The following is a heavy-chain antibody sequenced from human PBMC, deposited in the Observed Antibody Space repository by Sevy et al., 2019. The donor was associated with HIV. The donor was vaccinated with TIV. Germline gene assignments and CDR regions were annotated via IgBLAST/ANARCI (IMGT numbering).Heavy chain of an antibody. CDR1: GGTFSSYA. CDR2: IIPIFRTA. D-gene: IGHD5-18*01. CDR3: ARILHVDTSMVTPPGY. J-gene: IGHJ4*02. V-gene: IGHV1-69*13. Sequence: SVKVSCKASGGTFSSYAISWVRQAPGQGLEWMGGIIPIFRTANYAQKFQGRVTITADESTSTAYMELSSLRSEDTAVYYCARILHVDTSMVTPPGYWGQGTLVHVSS.